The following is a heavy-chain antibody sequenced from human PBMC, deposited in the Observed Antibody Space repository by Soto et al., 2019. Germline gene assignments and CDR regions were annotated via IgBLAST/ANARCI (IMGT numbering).Heavy chain of an antibody. Sequence: SETLFLTCTVSGGSTSSVDYYWSWIRQPPGKGLEYIGYVSYMGRNDYNPSLKSRVTLSVDTSKNQFSLTLSSVTAADTAMYYCARDYCSGTTCYEFDYWGQGTQVTVSS. CDR2: VSYMGRN. J-gene: IGHJ4*02. CDR1: GGSTSSVDYY. V-gene: IGHV4-30-4*08. D-gene: IGHD2-2*01. CDR3: ARDYCSGTTCYEFDY.